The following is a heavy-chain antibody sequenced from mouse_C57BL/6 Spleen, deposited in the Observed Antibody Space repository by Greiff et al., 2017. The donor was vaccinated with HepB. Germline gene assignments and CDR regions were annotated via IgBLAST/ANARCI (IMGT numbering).Heavy chain of an antibody. V-gene: IGHV14-1*01. Sequence: VQLKQSGAELVRPGASVKLSCTASGFNIKDYYMHWVKQRPEQGLEWIGRIDPEDGDTEYAPKFQGKATMTADTSSNTAYLQLSSLTSEDTAVYYCTTGAMITTGYFDYWGQGTTLTVSS. CDR2: IDPEDGDT. CDR1: GFNIKDYY. J-gene: IGHJ2*01. D-gene: IGHD2-4*01. CDR3: TTGAMITTGYFDY.